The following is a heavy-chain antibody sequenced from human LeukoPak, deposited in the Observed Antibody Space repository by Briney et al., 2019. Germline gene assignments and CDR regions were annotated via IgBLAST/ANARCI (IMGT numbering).Heavy chain of an antibody. J-gene: IGHJ4*02. Sequence: GGSLRLSCAASGFAVSSNYMSWVCQGPGKGLEWVAVIYSGGSTYYADSVKGRFTISRDNSKNTLDLQMNSLRAEDTAVYYCARASDWNYDYWGQGTLVTVSS. D-gene: IGHD1-7*01. CDR2: IYSGGST. CDR1: GFAVSSNY. CDR3: ARASDWNYDY. V-gene: IGHV3-66*01.